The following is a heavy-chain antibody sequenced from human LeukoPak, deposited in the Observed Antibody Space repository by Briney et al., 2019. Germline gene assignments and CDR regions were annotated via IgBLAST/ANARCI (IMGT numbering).Heavy chain of an antibody. CDR3: AREGYFGSGIDYYYGMDV. CDR1: GFTFTNYG. J-gene: IGHJ6*02. Sequence: ASVKVSCKTSGFTFTNYGLIWVRQAPGQGLEWVGWISAYNGNTNYTQKLQGRVTMTTDTSTSTAYMELRSLRSDDTAVYFCAREGYFGSGIDYYYGMDVWGQGTKVTVSS. V-gene: IGHV1-18*01. D-gene: IGHD3-10*01. CDR2: ISAYNGNT.